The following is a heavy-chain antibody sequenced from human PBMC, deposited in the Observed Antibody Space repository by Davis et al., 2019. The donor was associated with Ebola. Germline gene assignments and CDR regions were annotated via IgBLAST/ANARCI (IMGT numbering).Heavy chain of an antibody. V-gene: IGHV3-23*01. CDR2: ISVSGGKT. CDR1: GIYS. CDR3: ARGPLTEVVSGAMRGAFDI. D-gene: IGHD2-2*01. Sequence: GESLKISCAGSGIYSMSWVRQAPGKGLEWVSGISVSGGKTYYADSVRGRFNISRDNSKNTLYLQMNSLGVDDTAVYYCARGPLTEVVSGAMRGAFDIWGQGTMLTVSS. J-gene: IGHJ3*02.